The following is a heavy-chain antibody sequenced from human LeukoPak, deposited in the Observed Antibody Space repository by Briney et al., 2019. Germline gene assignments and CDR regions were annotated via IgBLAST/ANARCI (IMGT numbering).Heavy chain of an antibody. V-gene: IGHV3-30*18. CDR1: GFTFSSYC. Sequence: GGSLRLSCAASGFTFSSYCMHWVRQAPGKGLEWGAVISYDGSNKYYADSVKGRFTISRDNPKNTLYLQMNILRAEDTAVDYCAKALGAWGLSTFDYWGQGTLVTVSS. CDR2: ISYDGSNK. J-gene: IGHJ4*02. CDR3: AKALGAWGLSTFDY. D-gene: IGHD1-26*01.